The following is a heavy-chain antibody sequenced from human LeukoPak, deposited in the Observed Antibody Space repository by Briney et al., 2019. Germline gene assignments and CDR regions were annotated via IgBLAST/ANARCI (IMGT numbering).Heavy chain of an antibody. Sequence: GGSLRLSRAASGFTFDDYAMHWVRHAPGKGLEWVSAISGSGGSTYYADSVKGRFTISRDNSKNTLYLQMNSLRAEDTAVYYCAKDLGSSSSSYYFDYWGQGTLVTVSS. D-gene: IGHD6-13*01. CDR1: GFTFDDYA. J-gene: IGHJ4*02. CDR2: ISGSGGST. CDR3: AKDLGSSSSSYYFDY. V-gene: IGHV3-23*01.